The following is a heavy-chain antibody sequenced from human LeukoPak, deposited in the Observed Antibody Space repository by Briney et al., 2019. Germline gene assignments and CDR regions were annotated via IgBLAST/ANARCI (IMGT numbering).Heavy chain of an antibody. D-gene: IGHD3-10*01. CDR2: IYHSGSS. J-gene: IGHJ4*02. CDR3: ARGRYYYGSGSHFDY. V-gene: IGHV4-38-2*02. CDR1: GYSISSAYY. Sequence: PSETLSLTCNVSGYSISSAYYWAWIRQPPGKGLEWIGSIYHSGSSYYNPSLKSRVTMSVDTSKNQFSLKMSSVTAADTAVYCCARGRYYYGSGSHFDYWGQGTLVIVSS.